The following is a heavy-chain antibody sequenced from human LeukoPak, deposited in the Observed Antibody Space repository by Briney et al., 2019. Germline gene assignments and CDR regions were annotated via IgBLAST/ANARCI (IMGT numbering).Heavy chain of an antibody. CDR2: ISSGSRTI. D-gene: IGHD1-20*01. Sequence: PGGSLRLSCAASGFTFSSYSMNWVRQAPGKGLEWISYISSGSRTIYYGDSVEGRFTVSRDNAKNSLYLQMRSLRAEDTAVYYCARVSITGHRDFDYWGQGTLVTVSS. V-gene: IGHV3-48*01. J-gene: IGHJ4*02. CDR1: GFTFSSYS. CDR3: ARVSITGHRDFDY.